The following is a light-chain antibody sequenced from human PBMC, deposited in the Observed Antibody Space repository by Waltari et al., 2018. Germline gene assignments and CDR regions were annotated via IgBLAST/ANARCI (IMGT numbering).Light chain of an antibody. CDR2: EVT. Sequence: QSGLTQLAPVSGSPGQSITISCTGTSSDVGNYNLATWYQQYPGKAPKLMVYEVTKRTSGVSDRFSGSKSGNTASLTIYGLQSEDEADYYCCSYAGLGIYVFGTGTKVTVL. J-gene: IGLJ1*01. CDR3: CSYAGLGIYV. V-gene: IGLV2-23*02. CDR1: SSDVGNYNL.